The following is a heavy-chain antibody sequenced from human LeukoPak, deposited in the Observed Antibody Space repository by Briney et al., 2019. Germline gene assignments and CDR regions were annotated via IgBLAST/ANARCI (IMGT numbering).Heavy chain of an antibody. CDR2: ISSSSSYI. V-gene: IGHV3-21*01. J-gene: IGHJ5*02. CDR1: GFTFSSYS. D-gene: IGHD6-13*01. Sequence: PGGSLRLSCAASGFTFSSYSVNWVRQAPGKGLEWVSSISSSSSYIYYADSVKGRFTISRDNAKNSLYLQMNSLRAEDTAVYYCARRGHSSSWYLDPWGQGTLVTVSS. CDR3: ARRGHSSSWYLDP.